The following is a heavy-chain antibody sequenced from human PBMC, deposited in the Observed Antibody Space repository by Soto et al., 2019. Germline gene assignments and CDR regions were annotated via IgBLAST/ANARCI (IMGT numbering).Heavy chain of an antibody. CDR1: GGSISSGDYY. CDR3: ARVGSSIATRPFDY. V-gene: IGHV4-30-4*01. J-gene: IGHJ4*02. D-gene: IGHD6-6*01. Sequence: SETLSLTCTVSGGSISSGDYYWSWIRQPPGKGLEWIGYIYYSGSTYYNPSLKSRVTISVDTSKNQFSLKLSSVTAADTAVYYCARVGSSIATRPFDYWGQGALVTVSS. CDR2: IYYSGST.